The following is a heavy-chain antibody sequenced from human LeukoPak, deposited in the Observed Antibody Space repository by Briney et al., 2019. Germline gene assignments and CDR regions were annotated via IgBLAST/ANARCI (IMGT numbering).Heavy chain of an antibody. V-gene: IGHV3-23*01. CDR1: GFTFGNYA. D-gene: IGHD6-13*01. Sequence: PGGSLRLSCEASGFTFGNYAMNWVRQAPGKGLEWVSAISGSGGSTYYADSVKGRFTISRDNSKNTLYLQMNSLRAEDTAVYYCARTVRGIAAAGTWGNWFDPWGQGTLVTVSS. CDR2: ISGSGGST. J-gene: IGHJ5*02. CDR3: ARTVRGIAAAGTWGNWFDP.